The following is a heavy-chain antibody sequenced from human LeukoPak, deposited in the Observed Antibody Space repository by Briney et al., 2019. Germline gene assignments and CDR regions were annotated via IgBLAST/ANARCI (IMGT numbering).Heavy chain of an antibody. CDR1: GGSVSSASYY. CDR3: ARDRGYCGSDSCYHFDY. CDR2: ASHSGST. Sequence: SETLSLTCSVSGGSVSSASYYWSWIRQSPEKGLEWIGFASHSGSTYYSPSLKSRVSISVDTSKNQFYLELSSVTAADTAVYYCARDRGYCGSDSCYHFDYWGQGTLATVSS. V-gene: IGHV4-61*01. D-gene: IGHD2-2*01. J-gene: IGHJ4*02.